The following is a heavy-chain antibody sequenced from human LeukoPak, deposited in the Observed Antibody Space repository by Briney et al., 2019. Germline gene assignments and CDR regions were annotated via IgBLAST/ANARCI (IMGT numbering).Heavy chain of an antibody. Sequence: GRSLRLSCAASGFTFDDYAMHWVRQAPGKGLEWVSGITWNSGSIGYADSVKGRFTISRDSAKNSLFLQMNSLRAEDTALYYCAKAYYYGSGSYYKGPFDYWGQGTLVTVSS. V-gene: IGHV3-9*01. CDR1: GFTFDDYA. J-gene: IGHJ4*02. CDR3: AKAYYYGSGSYYKGPFDY. CDR2: ITWNSGSI. D-gene: IGHD3-10*01.